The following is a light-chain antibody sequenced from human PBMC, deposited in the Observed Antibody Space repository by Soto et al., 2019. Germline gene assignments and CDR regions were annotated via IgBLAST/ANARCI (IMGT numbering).Light chain of an antibody. CDR2: EVS. CDR3: SSFAGNNKLV. CDR1: SSDVGGYNY. Sequence: QSALTQPPSASGSPGQSVTISCTGTSSDVGGYNYVSWYQQHPGKAPKLMISEVSKRPSGVPDRFSGSKSGNTASLTVSGLQAADEADDYCSSFAGNNKLVFGGGTKLTVL. J-gene: IGLJ2*01. V-gene: IGLV2-8*01.